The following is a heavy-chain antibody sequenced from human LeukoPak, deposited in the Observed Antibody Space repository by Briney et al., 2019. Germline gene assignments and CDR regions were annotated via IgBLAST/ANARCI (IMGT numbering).Heavy chain of an antibody. Sequence: SETLSLTCTVSGYSISSGYYWGWIRQPPGKGLEWIGNIHHSGSTYYNPSLKSRVSISIDTSKNQFSLRLTSLNAADTAVYYCAREGPIRFLDQIGYWGQGILVTVSS. CDR2: IHHSGST. CDR3: AREGPIRFLDQIGY. V-gene: IGHV4-38-2*02. J-gene: IGHJ4*02. D-gene: IGHD3-3*01. CDR1: GYSISSGYY.